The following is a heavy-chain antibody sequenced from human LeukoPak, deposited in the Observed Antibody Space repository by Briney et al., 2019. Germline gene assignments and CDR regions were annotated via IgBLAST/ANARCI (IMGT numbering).Heavy chain of an antibody. CDR2: IYSGDDT. CDR1: GLAVGTNY. V-gene: IGHV3-53*01. CDR3: ARDRGTGYCDDGRCSSSWVD. Sequence: GGSLRLSCAASGLAVGTNYMSWVRQVPGKGLEWVSVIYSGDDTYYPDSVKGRFIISRDTPKNTLWLQMNSLRAEDTAVYYCARDRGTGYCDDGRCSSSWVDWGQGTLVTVSS. J-gene: IGHJ4*02. D-gene: IGHD2-15*01.